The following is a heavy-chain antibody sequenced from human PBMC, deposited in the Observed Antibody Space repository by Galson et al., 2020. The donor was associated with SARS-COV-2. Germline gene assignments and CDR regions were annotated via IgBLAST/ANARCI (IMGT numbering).Heavy chain of an antibody. D-gene: IGHD3-10*01. V-gene: IGHV4-39*07. CDR3: ARVPPADYNLAFDI. J-gene: IGHJ3*02. Sequence: SETLSLTCTVSGGSISSSTYYWGWIRQPPGKGLEWIGSLYYRGSTHYNPSLKSRVTISIDTSKNQFSLKLSSVNAADTAVYFCARVPPADYNLAFDIWGQGTVVAVSS. CDR1: GGSISSSTYY. CDR2: LYYRGST.